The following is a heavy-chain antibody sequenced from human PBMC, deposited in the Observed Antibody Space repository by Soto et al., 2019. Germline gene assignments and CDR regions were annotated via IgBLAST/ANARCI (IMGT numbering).Heavy chain of an antibody. J-gene: IGHJ4*02. V-gene: IGHV2-5*06. Sequence: GAKLVNQKESLTMTCRSCGLSHSKRGKGEGWIRQPPGKALEWLALIYWDDDKRYRPSLKSRLTITKDTSKNQVVLTMTNMDPVDTATYYCAREFAPPYSSSSSFDYWGQGTLVTVSS. D-gene: IGHD6-6*01. CDR3: AREFAPPYSSSSSFDY. CDR1: GLSHSKRGKG. CDR2: IYWDDDK.